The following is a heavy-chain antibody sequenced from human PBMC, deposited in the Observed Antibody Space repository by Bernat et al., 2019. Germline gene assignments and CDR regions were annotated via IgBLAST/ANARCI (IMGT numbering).Heavy chain of an antibody. J-gene: IGHJ2*01. Sequence: QVQLVESGGGVVQPGRSLRLSCAASGFTFSSYGMHWVRQAPGKGLEWVAVIWYDGSNKYYADSVKGRFTISRDNSKNTLYLQMNSLRAEDTAVYYCARDGRITMIALTGEYFDLWGRGTLVTVSS. D-gene: IGHD3-22*01. CDR2: IWYDGSNK. V-gene: IGHV3-33*01. CDR3: ARDGRITMIALTGEYFDL. CDR1: GFTFSSYG.